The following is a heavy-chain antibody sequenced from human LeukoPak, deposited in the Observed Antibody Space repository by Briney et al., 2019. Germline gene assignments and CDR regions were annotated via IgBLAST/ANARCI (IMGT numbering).Heavy chain of an antibody. Sequence: GGSLRLSCAAPGFTFSSYAMSWVRQAPGKGLEWVSAISGSGGSTYYADSVKGRFTISRDNSKNTLYLQMNSLRAEDTAVYYCATALQTGTTPSDAFDIWGQGTMVTVSS. J-gene: IGHJ3*02. CDR1: GFTFSSYA. V-gene: IGHV3-23*01. D-gene: IGHD1-1*01. CDR2: ISGSGGST. CDR3: ATALQTGTTPSDAFDI.